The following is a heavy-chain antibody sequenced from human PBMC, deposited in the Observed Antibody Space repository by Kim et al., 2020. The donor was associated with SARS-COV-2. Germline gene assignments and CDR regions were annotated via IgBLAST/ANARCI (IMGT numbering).Heavy chain of an antibody. Sequence: AQKLQGRVTMTTDTSTSTAYMELRSLRSDDTAVYYCARDDYDRSGPYFDYWGQGTLVTVSS. CDR3: ARDDYDRSGPYFDY. J-gene: IGHJ4*02. V-gene: IGHV1-18*01. D-gene: IGHD3-22*01.